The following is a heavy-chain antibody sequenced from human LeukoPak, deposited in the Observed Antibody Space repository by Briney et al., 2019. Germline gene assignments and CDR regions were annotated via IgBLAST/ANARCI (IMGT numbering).Heavy chain of an antibody. J-gene: IGHJ4*02. CDR2: IYYSGST. Sequence: SETLSLTCTVSGGSISSYYWSWIRQPPGKGLEWIGYIYYSGSTNYNPSLKSRVTISVDTSKNQFSLKLSSVTAADTAVYYCARRVYSSSPRVDYWGQGTLVTVSS. D-gene: IGHD6-6*01. V-gene: IGHV4-59*12. CDR1: GGSISSYY. CDR3: ARRVYSSSPRVDY.